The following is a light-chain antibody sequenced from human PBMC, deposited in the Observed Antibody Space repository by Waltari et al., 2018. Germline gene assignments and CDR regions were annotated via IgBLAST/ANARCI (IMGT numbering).Light chain of an antibody. CDR2: DAS. V-gene: IGKV3-15*01. Sequence: EIVMTQSPATLSVSPGERATLSCRASRMIDTYLAWYQPKFGQPPRLLIYDASTRAPGIPARFSGSGSGTEFTLTISSLQSEDFAIYYCQQYNNWPRTFGPGTRLEIK. CDR3: QQYNNWPRT. CDR1: RMIDTY. J-gene: IGKJ5*01.